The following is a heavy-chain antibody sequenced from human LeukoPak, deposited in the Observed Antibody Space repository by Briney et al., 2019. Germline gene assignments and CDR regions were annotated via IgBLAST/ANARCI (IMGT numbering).Heavy chain of an antibody. CDR3: ASSRIAAAGTSFDY. Sequence: SETLSLTCTVSGGSISSYNWSWIRQPAGKGLEWIGRIYTSGSTNYNPSLKSRVTMSVDTSKNQFSLKLSSVTAADTAVYYCASSRIAAAGTSFDYWGQGTLVTVSS. CDR2: IYTSGST. V-gene: IGHV4-4*07. D-gene: IGHD6-13*01. J-gene: IGHJ4*02. CDR1: GGSISSYN.